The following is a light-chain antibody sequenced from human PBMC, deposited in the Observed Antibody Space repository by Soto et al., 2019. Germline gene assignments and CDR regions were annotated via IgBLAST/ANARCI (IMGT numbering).Light chain of an antibody. V-gene: IGKV1-9*01. J-gene: IGKJ4*01. Sequence: DIQLTQSPSFLSASVGDRVTITCRASQGISSHLTWYQQKPGKAPKLLICDASTLQGGVPSRFSGSGSGTEFTLTISSLQPEDFATYYCQQLDSYPLTFGGGAKVEIK. CDR1: QGISSH. CDR3: QQLDSYPLT. CDR2: DAS.